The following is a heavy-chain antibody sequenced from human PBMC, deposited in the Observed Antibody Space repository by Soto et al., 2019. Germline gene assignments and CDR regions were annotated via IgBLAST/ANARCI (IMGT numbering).Heavy chain of an antibody. CDR2: LNSDGSSR. V-gene: IGHV3-74*01. CDR1: GFTFNSYW. CDR3: ARGLKTYYALDV. D-gene: IGHD3-16*01. J-gene: IGHJ6*02. Sequence: EVQLVESGGGLVQPGGSLRLSCAASGFTFNSYWMHWVRQAPGKGLVWVSRLNSDGSSRYYGDSMKGRFTISRDNAENTVYLTINSLRDEDTAVYYCARGLKTYYALDVWGQGTTVTVSS.